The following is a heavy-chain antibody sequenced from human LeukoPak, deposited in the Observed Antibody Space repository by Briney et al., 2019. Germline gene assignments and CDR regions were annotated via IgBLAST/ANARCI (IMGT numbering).Heavy chain of an antibody. J-gene: IGHJ6*02. Sequence: ASVKVSCKASGYTFTCYYMHWVRQAPGQGLEWMGWINPNSGGTNYAQKFQGRVTMTRDTSISTAYMELSRLRSDGTAVYYCARTSAKSHYYYYGMDVWGQGTTVTVSS. CDR3: ARTSAKSHYYYYGMDV. CDR2: INPNSGGT. D-gene: IGHD4/OR15-4a*01. CDR1: GYTFTCYY. V-gene: IGHV1-2*02.